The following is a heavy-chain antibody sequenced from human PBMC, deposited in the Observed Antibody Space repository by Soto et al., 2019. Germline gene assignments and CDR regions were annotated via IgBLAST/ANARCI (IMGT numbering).Heavy chain of an antibody. CDR3: ARSNLRGYSSTWGSYNWFDP. D-gene: IGHD6-13*01. Sequence: PSETLSLTCAVYGGSFSGYYWSWIRQPPGKGLERIGEINHSGSTNYNPSLKSRVTISVDTSKNQFSLKLSSVTAADTAVYYCARSNLRGYSSTWGSYNWFDPWGQGTLVTVSS. CDR2: INHSGST. V-gene: IGHV4-34*01. CDR1: GGSFSGYY. J-gene: IGHJ5*02.